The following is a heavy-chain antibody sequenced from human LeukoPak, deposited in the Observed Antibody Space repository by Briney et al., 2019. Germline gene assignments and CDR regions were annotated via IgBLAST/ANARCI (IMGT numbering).Heavy chain of an antibody. CDR2: ISTDNGNT. CDR1: GYTFTNYG. V-gene: IGHV1-18*01. D-gene: IGHD2-2*02. J-gene: IGHJ5*02. Sequence: ASVKVSCKASGYTFTNYGIIWVRQAPGQGLEWMGWISTDNGNTNYVQKLQGRVTMTTDTSTSTAYMELRSLRSDDTAVYYCARGGGYCSSTSCYTGLIRGWFDPWGQGTLVTVSS. CDR3: ARGGGYCSSTSCYTGLIRGWFDP.